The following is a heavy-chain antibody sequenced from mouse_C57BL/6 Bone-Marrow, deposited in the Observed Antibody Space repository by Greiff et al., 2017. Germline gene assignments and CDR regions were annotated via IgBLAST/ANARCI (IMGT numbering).Heavy chain of an antibody. CDR2: IYPGSGST. V-gene: IGHV1-55*01. Sequence: QVQLQQPGAELVKPGASVKMSCKASGYTFTSYWITWVKQRPGQGLEWIGDIYPGSGSTNYNEKFKSKATLTVDTSSSQAYMQLSSLTSEDSAVYYCASFSHYYGSSYGYYAMDYWGQGTSVTVSS. CDR1: GYTFTSYW. CDR3: ASFSHYYGSSYGYYAMDY. J-gene: IGHJ4*01. D-gene: IGHD1-1*01.